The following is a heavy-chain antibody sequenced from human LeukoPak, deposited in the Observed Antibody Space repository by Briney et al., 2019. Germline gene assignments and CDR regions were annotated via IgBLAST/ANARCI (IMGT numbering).Heavy chain of an antibody. CDR1: GYTLTELS. CDR2: FDPEDGET. V-gene: IGHV1-24*01. Sequence: ASVKVSCKVSGYTLTELSMHWVRQAPGKGLEWMGGFDPEDGETIYAQKFQGRVTMTEDTSTDTAYMELSSLRSEDTAVYYCARAAAVSDSSGYWGQGTLVTVSS. J-gene: IGHJ4*02. CDR3: ARAAAVSDSSGY. D-gene: IGHD6-19*01.